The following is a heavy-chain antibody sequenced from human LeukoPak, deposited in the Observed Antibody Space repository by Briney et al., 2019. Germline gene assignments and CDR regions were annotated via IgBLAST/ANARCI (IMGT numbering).Heavy chain of an antibody. V-gene: IGHV3-23*01. D-gene: IGHD3-16*01. J-gene: IGHJ5*01. CDR1: GFSFNIYA. CDR3: AKRVLLTALDS. CDR2: IGSGSVDK. Sequence: GGSLRLSCAASGFSFNIYAMGWVRQAPGKGLEWVSVIGSGSVDKHYADTVRGRFDISRDNSKNRLFLQMNSLRVEDSGVYYCAKRVLLTALDSWGQGTLVTVSS.